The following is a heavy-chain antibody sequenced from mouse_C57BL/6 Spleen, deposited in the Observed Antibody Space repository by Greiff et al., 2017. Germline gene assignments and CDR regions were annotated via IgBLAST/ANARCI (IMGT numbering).Heavy chain of an antibody. Sequence: EVKLMESGAELVRPGASVKLSCTASGFNIKDDYMHWVKQRPEQGLEWIGWIDPENGDTEYASKFQGKATITADTSSNTAYLQLSSLTSEDTAVYYCTTSYDYDNGFDYWGQGTTLTVSS. CDR1: GFNIKDDY. D-gene: IGHD2-4*01. CDR3: TTSYDYDNGFDY. CDR2: IDPENGDT. V-gene: IGHV14-4*01. J-gene: IGHJ2*01.